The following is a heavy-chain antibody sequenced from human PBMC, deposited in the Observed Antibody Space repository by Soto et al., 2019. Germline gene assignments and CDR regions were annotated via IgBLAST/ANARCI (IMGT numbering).Heavy chain of an antibody. CDR3: TRDLDS. CDR1: GFTFSSYL. CDR2: IKSDGIST. V-gene: IGHV3-74*01. D-gene: IGHD3-22*01. Sequence: PEGSLRLSGAASGFTFSSYLMHWVRQAPGKGLVWVSRIKSDGISTYYADSVKGRFTISRDNAKNTLYLQTNSPRAEDTAVYYCTRDLDSWGQGPMV. J-gene: IGHJ4*02.